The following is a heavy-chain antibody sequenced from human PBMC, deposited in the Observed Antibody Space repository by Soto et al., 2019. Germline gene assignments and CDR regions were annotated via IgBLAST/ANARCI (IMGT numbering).Heavy chain of an antibody. CDR1: GFTFSSYG. D-gene: IGHD3-10*01. CDR2: ISYDGSNK. V-gene: IGHV3-30*18. Sequence: GGSLRLSCAASGFTFSSYGMHWVRQAPGKGLEWVAVISYDGSNKYYADSVKGRFTISRDNSKNTLYLQMNSLRAEDTAVYYCAKGRERGSGMDVWGQGTTVTVSS. J-gene: IGHJ6*02. CDR3: AKGRERGSGMDV.